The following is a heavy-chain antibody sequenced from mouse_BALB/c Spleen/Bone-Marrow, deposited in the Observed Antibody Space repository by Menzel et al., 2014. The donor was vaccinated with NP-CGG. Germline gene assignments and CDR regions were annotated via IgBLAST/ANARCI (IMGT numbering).Heavy chain of an antibody. D-gene: IGHD1-1*01. Sequence: EVKLMESGPDLVEPGASVKISCKASGYSFTGYYMHWVKQSHGKSLEWIGRVNPNNGGTSYNQKFKGKAILTVDKSSSTAYVELRSLTSEDSAVYYCARNYGSSYPFAYWGQGTLVTVSA. CDR3: ARNYGSSYPFAY. V-gene: IGHV1-26*01. CDR1: GYSFTGYY. CDR2: VNPNNGGT. J-gene: IGHJ3*01.